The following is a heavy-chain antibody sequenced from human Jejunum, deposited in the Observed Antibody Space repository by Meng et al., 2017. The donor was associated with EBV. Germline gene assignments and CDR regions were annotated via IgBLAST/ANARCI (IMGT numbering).Heavy chain of an antibody. D-gene: IGHD3-16*02. CDR2: ISSGSSFI. J-gene: IGHJ4*02. Sequence: EVPLVEVGGGLVKPGGSLRLSCAGSGFTFSSYSMNWVRPAPGKGLEWVSYISSGSSFIYYADSVKGRFTISRDDAKNSLFLQLNSLRAEDTAVYYCVRDSSFNVHWGQGTLVTVSS. CDR1: GFTFSSYS. V-gene: IGHV3-21*02. CDR3: VRDSSFNVH.